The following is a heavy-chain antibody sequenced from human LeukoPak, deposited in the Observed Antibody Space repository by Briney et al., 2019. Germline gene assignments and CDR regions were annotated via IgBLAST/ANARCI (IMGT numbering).Heavy chain of an antibody. CDR2: TYYRSKWYH. J-gene: IGHJ3*02. CDR3: ARFHADAFDI. CDR1: GDIVSSNSAA. V-gene: IGHV6-1*01. Sequence: SQTLSLTCAISGDIVSSNSAAWNWVRQSRSRGGEWLGRTYYRSKWYHDYAPSVKSRLTINADTSKNHFSLQLNSVTPEDTAVYYCARFHADAFDIWGQGTMVTVSS.